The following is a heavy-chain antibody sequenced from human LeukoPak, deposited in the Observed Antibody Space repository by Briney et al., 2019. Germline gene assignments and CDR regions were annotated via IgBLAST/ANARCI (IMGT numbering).Heavy chain of an antibody. CDR2: ISDSGTHT. CDR1: GFTFSGHA. CDR3: AKDLYDSSGSRYDY. V-gene: IGHV3-23*01. D-gene: IGHD3-22*01. J-gene: IGHJ4*02. Sequence: GGSLRPSCAVSGFTFSGHAMNWVRQAPGKGLEWVSGISDSGTHTFYADSVKGRLTISRDNSKNTLFLQMNSLRAEDTAVYYCAKDLYDSSGSRYDYWGQGTLVTVSS.